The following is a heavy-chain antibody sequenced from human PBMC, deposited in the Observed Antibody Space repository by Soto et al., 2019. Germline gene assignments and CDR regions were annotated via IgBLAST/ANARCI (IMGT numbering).Heavy chain of an antibody. Sequence: GESLKISCKGSGYSFAGYWITWVRQKPGKGLEWMGRIDPSDSQTYYSPSFRGHVTISVTKSITTVFLQWSSLRASDTAMYYCARQIYDSDTGPNFQYYFDSWGQGTPVPVSS. CDR3: ARQIYDSDTGPNFQYYFDS. D-gene: IGHD3-22*01. J-gene: IGHJ4*02. V-gene: IGHV5-10-1*01. CDR1: GYSFAGYW. CDR2: IDPSDSQT.